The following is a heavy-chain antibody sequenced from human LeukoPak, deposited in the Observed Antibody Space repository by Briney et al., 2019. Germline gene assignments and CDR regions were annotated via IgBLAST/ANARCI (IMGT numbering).Heavy chain of an antibody. Sequence: ASVKVSCKASGYTFNSSYMHWVRQAPGQGLEWMGIINPSDDSTRYAQKFQGRVTMTKDTSTNTVYMHLSSLSSDDTAVYYCARDLRYYYYYMDVWGKGTTVTVSS. CDR2: INPSDDST. J-gene: IGHJ6*03. CDR3: ARDLRYYYYYMDV. V-gene: IGHV1-46*02. CDR1: GYTFNSSY.